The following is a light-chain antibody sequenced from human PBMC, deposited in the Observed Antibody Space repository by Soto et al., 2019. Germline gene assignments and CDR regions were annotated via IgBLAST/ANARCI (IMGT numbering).Light chain of an antibody. J-gene: IGKJ2*01. CDR3: QQRSNWPPYT. CDR1: QSVSSY. Sequence: EIVLTQSPATLSLSPGERATLSCRASQSVSSYLAWYQQKPGQAPRLLIYDASNRATGFPASFSCSVSGTDFTLSICSLEPEGFAVYYCQQRSNWPPYTFGKGTKLEIK. CDR2: DAS. V-gene: IGKV3-11*01.